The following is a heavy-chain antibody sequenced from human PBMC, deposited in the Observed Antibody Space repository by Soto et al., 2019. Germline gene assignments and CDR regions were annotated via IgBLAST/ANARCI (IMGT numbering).Heavy chain of an antibody. CDR3: ARAYGSGPGAFDY. Sequence: SETLFLTCSVSGGSITSYFWSCILQSPGKGLEWIGYVYSTGKTTYNPSLKSRIPISIDTSKNQFSLKLTSVTAADTAVYYSARAYGSGPGAFDYWAQGTLVTVSS. D-gene: IGHD3-10*01. J-gene: IGHJ4*02. V-gene: IGHV4-59*12. CDR1: GGSITSYF. CDR2: VYSTGKT.